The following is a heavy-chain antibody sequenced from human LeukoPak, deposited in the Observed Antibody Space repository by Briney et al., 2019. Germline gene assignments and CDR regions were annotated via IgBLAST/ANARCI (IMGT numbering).Heavy chain of an antibody. CDR1: GGSITSYY. D-gene: IGHD6-13*01. V-gene: IGHV4-4*07. Sequence: SETLSLTCTVSGGSITSYYWSWIRQPAGKGLEWIGRIYTTGSTNYNPSLKSRVTMSVDTSKNQFSLKLSSVTAADTAVYYCAREAAGSTNYYYYYMDVWGKGTTVAVSS. CDR3: AREAAGSTNYYYYYMDV. J-gene: IGHJ6*03. CDR2: IYTTGST.